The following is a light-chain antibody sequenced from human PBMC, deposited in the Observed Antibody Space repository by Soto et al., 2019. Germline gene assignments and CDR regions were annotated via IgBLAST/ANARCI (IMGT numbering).Light chain of an antibody. CDR3: AAWGDSMKV. J-gene: IGLJ1*01. CDR1: SSNIGSNY. Sequence: QAVVTQPPSASGTPGQTVTISCSGSSSNIGSNYVYWYQQFPGTAPKLLIYKNNQRPSGVPDRFSGSKSGTSASLAISGLRSEDEADYYCAAWGDSMKVFGTGTKLTVL. V-gene: IGLV1-47*01. CDR2: KNN.